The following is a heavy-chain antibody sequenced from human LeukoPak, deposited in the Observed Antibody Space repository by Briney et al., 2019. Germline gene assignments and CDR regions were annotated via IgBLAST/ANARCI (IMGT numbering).Heavy chain of an antibody. CDR3: AKSGYNRFDY. CDR1: GFTFSSYE. CDR2: ISSSGSTT. J-gene: IGHJ4*02. V-gene: IGHV3-48*03. D-gene: IGHD5-24*01. Sequence: GGSLRLSCAASGFTFSSYEMNWVRQAPGKGLEWVSYISSSGSTTYSADSVKGRFTISRDNSKNTLYPHMNSLIADDKAVFYCAKSGYNRFDYWGQGTRVTVSS.